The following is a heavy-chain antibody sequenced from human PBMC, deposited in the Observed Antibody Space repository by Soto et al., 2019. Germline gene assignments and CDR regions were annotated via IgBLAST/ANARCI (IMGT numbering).Heavy chain of an antibody. CDR3: ARQLYGDKGPNWFDP. J-gene: IGHJ5*02. Sequence: GASVKVSCKASGYTFTSYAMHWVRQAPGQRLEWMGWINAGNGNTKYSQKFQGKVTITRDTSASTAYMELSSLTSEDTAVYYCARQLYGDKGPNWFDPWGQGTLVTVSS. D-gene: IGHD4-17*01. CDR1: GYTFTSYA. V-gene: IGHV1-3*01. CDR2: INAGNGNT.